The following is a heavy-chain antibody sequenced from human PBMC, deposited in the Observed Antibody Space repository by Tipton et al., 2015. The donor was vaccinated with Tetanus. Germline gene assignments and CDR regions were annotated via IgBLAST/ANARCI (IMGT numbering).Heavy chain of an antibody. D-gene: IGHD6-6*01. CDR2: IGGSGGAS. Sequence: SLRLSCAASGFMFSSYTMSWVRQAPGKGLECVSAIGGSGGASYYADSVKGRFTISRDNSKDTLYLQMHSLRVEDTAVYYCARVWGRGQLVTKPNWYFDLWGRGTLVTVSS. J-gene: IGHJ2*01. CDR3: ARVWGRGQLVTKPNWYFDL. CDR1: GFMFSSYT. V-gene: IGHV3-23*01.